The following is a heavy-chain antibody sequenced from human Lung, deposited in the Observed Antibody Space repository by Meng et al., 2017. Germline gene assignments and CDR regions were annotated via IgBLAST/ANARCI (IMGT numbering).Heavy chain of an antibody. CDR3: ARAGSSRSPPRDY. CDR1: GYDFTTYY. V-gene: IGHV1-46*01. J-gene: IGHJ4*02. Sequence: ASVKVSCKASGYDFTTYYIHWVRQAPGQGLEGMAIINPGGSNTTYAQRFQGRLTMTWDTSTSKVYMELSSLRSEDTAVYFCARAGSSRSPPRDYWGQGTLVTVSS. D-gene: IGHD3-10*01. CDR2: INPGGSNT.